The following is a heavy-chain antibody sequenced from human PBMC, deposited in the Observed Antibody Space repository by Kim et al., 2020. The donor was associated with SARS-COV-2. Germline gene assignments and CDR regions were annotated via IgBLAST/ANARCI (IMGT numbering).Heavy chain of an antibody. Sequence: SETLSLTCTVSGGSISTYYWSWIRQPPGKGLEWIGYIHYSGSTNYNPSLKSRVTMSVDTSNNQFSLKLSSVTAADTAVYYCARDGLDRPRGASWFDPWG. CDR1: GGSISTYY. D-gene: IGHD2-2*03. CDR3: ARDGLDRPRGASWFDP. CDR2: IHYSGST. J-gene: IGHJ5*02. V-gene: IGHV4-59*01.